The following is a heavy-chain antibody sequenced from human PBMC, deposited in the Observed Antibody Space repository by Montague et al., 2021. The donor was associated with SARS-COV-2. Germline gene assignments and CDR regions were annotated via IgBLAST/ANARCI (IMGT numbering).Heavy chain of an antibody. Sequence: SETLSLTCTVSGASISSSNYYWAWIRQPPGKGLEWIASIHDSGSTYYKPSLKSRLTISVDTSKNQFSLRLSSVTAADTAVYYCARGDCEVVLIPYYYGYMDVWGQGTMVTVSS. CDR2: IHDSGST. J-gene: IGHJ6*03. D-gene: IGHD3-10*01. CDR3: ARGDCEVVLIPYYYGYMDV. CDR1: GASISSSNYY. V-gene: IGHV4-39*01.